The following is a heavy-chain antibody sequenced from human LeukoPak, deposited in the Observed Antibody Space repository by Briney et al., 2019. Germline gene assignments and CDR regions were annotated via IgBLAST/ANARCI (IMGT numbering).Heavy chain of an antibody. V-gene: IGHV3-74*01. CDR1: GFTFTSYW. CDR2: ISSDGSDT. J-gene: IGHJ4*02. D-gene: IGHD6-13*01. Sequence: GGSLRLSCAASGFTFTSYWMHWVRQPPGKGLVWVSRISSDGSDTNYADSVKGRFTISRDNAKNTLYLPMNSRRAEDTAVYYCARGSYSLGGFDYWGQGTLVTVSS. CDR3: ARGSYSLGGFDY.